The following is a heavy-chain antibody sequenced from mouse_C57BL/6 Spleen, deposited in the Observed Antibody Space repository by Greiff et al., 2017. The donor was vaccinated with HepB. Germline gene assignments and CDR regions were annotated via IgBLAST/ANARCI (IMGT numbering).Heavy chain of an antibody. Sequence: EVKLVESGGGLVQPGGSMKLSCVASGFTFSNYWMNWVRQSPEKGLEWVAQIRLKSDNYATHYAESGKGRFTISRDDSKSSVYLQMNNLRAEDTGIYYCTGEWDYVPFAYWGQGTLVTVSA. V-gene: IGHV6-3*01. J-gene: IGHJ3*01. D-gene: IGHD2-4*01. CDR3: TGEWDYVPFAY. CDR1: GFTFSNYW. CDR2: IRLKSDNYAT.